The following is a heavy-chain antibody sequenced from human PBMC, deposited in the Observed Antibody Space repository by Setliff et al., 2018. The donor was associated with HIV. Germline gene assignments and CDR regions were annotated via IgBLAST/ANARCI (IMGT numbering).Heavy chain of an antibody. CDR3: ARFSADRDLYYGMDV. CDR2: IYQRGST. V-gene: IGHV4-4*02. J-gene: IGHJ6*02. Sequence: SETLSLTCAVSGGSISSSNWWSWVRQPPGKGLEWIGDIYQRGSTNYNPSLQSRVTISVDKSKNQFSLKLNSVTAADTAIYYCARFSADRDLYYGMDVWGQGTTVTVSS. CDR1: GGSISSSNW.